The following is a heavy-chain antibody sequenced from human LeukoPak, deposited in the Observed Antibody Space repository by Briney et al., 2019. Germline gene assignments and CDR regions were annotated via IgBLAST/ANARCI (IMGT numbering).Heavy chain of an antibody. J-gene: IGHJ6*02. CDR3: AKDRLSVAGRGTYYYYGMDV. CDR1: GFPFNSYA. CDR2: ISGSGGST. Sequence: PGGSLRLSCSASGFPFNSYAMHWVRQAPGKGLEGVSAISGSGGSTYYADSVKGRFTISRDNSKNTLYLQMNSLRAEDTAIYYCAKDRLSVAGRGTYYYYGMDVWGQGTTVTVSS. D-gene: IGHD6-19*01. V-gene: IGHV3-23*01.